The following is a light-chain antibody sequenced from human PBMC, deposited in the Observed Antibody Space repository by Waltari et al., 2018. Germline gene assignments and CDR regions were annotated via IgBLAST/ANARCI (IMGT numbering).Light chain of an antibody. Sequence: QSVLTQPPSASGTPGPRVTISCSGSSPNLGSNYVYWYQHPPGTAPKLPIYRTNPRPSGVPDRFSGSKSGTSASLAISGLRSEDEADYYCAAWDDSLSGPVFGGGTKLTVL. J-gene: IGLJ2*01. CDR1: SPNLGSNY. V-gene: IGLV1-47*01. CDR3: AAWDDSLSGPV. CDR2: RTN.